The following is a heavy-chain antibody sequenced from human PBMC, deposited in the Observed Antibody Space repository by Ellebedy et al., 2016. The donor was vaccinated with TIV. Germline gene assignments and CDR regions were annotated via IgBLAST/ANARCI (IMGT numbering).Heavy chain of an antibody. CDR1: GFTFSSYA. V-gene: IGHV3-23*01. CDR3: AKDRFSSAWYGGYFDY. J-gene: IGHJ4*02. CDR2: ISGSGNSP. D-gene: IGHD6-19*01. Sequence: PGGSLRLSCAASGFTFSSYAMSWVRQAPGKGLEWVSAISGSGNSPNYADSVKGRFTISRDTSKNTLNLKMNSLRAEDTAVYYGAKDRFSSAWYGGYFDYWGQGTLVTVSS.